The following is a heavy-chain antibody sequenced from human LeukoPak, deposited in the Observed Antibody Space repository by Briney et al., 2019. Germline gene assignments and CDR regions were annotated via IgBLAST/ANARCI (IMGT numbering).Heavy chain of an antibody. CDR3: AIIPRAAAGPSARSPFHY. CDR2: ISGSGGNT. Sequence: GGSLRLSCAASGFTFSSYAMNWVRQAPGKGLEWVSAISGSGGNTYYADSVKGRFTISRDNAKNSLYLQMNSLRAEDTAVYYCAIIPRAAAGPSARSPFHYWGQGTLVTVSS. CDR1: GFTFSSYA. D-gene: IGHD6-13*01. J-gene: IGHJ4*02. V-gene: IGHV3-23*01.